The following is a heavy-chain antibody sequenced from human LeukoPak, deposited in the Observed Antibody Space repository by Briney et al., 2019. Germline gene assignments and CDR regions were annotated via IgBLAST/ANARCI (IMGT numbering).Heavy chain of an antibody. Sequence: GGSLRLTCAASGSTFSSYDMSWVRQAPGKGLEWVSTITNGGFSTYYPDSVKGRFTISRDNSKNTLYLQMSSLRAEDTAIYYCAKGVRVGAPTNFDYWGQGTLVTVSS. CDR1: GSTFSSYD. D-gene: IGHD1-26*01. CDR3: AKGVRVGAPTNFDY. V-gene: IGHV3-23*01. J-gene: IGHJ4*02. CDR2: ITNGGFST.